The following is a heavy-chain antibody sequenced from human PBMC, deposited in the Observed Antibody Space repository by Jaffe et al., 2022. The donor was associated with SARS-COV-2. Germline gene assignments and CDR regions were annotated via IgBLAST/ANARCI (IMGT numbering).Heavy chain of an antibody. V-gene: IGHV3-30*18. CDR2: ISYDGSNK. CDR1: GFTFSSYG. CDR3: AKDRSDDFYYYYGMDV. Sequence: QVQLVESGGGVVQPGRSLRLSCAASGFTFSSYGMHWVRQAPGKGLEWVAVISYDGSNKYYADSVKGRFTISRDNSKNTLYLQMNSLRAEDTAVYYCAKDRSDDFYYYYGMDVWGQGTTVTVSS. J-gene: IGHJ6*02. D-gene: IGHD2-21*02.